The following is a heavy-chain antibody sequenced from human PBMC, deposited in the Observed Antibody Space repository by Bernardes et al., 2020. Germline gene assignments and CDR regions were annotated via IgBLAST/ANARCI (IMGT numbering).Heavy chain of an antibody. V-gene: IGHV3-48*02. CDR1: GFTFSSYS. J-gene: IGHJ6*02. Sequence: GGSLRLSCAASGFTFSSYSMNWVRQAPGKGLEWVSYISSSSSTIYYADSVKGRFTISRDNAKNSLYLQMNSLRDEDTAVYYCARTKRRMVQGVIENGMDVWGQGTTVTVSS. CDR3: ARTKRRMVQGVIENGMDV. D-gene: IGHD3-10*01. CDR2: ISSSSSTI.